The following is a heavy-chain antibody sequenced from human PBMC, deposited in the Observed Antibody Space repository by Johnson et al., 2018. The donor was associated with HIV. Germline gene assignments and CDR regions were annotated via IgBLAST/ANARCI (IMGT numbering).Heavy chain of an antibody. D-gene: IGHD5-18*01. Sequence: QVLLVESGGGVVQPGRSLRLSCAASGFTFSSYGMHWVRQAPGKGLEWVAVIWYDGSNKYYADSVKGRFTISRDNSKNTLYLQMNSLRAEDTAVYYCAKDLVDTAMDDAFDIWGQGTMVTVSS. CDR2: IWYDGSNK. J-gene: IGHJ3*02. V-gene: IGHV3-33*06. CDR3: AKDLVDTAMDDAFDI. CDR1: GFTFSSYG.